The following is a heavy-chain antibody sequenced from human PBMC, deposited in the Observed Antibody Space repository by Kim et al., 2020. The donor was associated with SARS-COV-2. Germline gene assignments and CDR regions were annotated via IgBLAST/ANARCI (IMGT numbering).Heavy chain of an antibody. J-gene: IGHJ6*02. CDR3: AKGPYGSGSYYTYYYYGMDV. CDR2: ISYDGSNK. D-gene: IGHD3-10*01. Sequence: GGSLRLSCAASGFTFSSYGMHWVRQAPGKGLEWVAVISYDGSNKYYADSVKGRFTISRDNSKNTLYLQMNSLRAEDTAVYYCAKGPYGSGSYYTYYYYGMDVWGQGTTVTVSS. V-gene: IGHV3-30*18. CDR1: GFTFSSYG.